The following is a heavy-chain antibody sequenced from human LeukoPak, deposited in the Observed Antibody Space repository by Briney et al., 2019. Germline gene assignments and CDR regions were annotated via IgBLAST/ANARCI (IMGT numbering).Heavy chain of an antibody. V-gene: IGHV4-4*07. J-gene: IGHJ4*02. D-gene: IGHD3-10*01. Sequence: SETLSLTCTVSGGSISSYYWSWIRQPAGKGLEWIGRIYTSGSTNYNPSLKSRVTMSVDTSKNQFSLKLSSVTAADTAVYYCARVNDYGSGSCFFDYWGQGTLVTVSS. CDR1: GGSISSYY. CDR2: IYTSGST. CDR3: ARVNDYGSGSCFFDY.